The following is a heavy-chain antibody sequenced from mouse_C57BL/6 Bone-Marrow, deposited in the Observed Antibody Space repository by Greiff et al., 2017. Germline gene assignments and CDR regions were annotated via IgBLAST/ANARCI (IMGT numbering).Heavy chain of an antibody. CDR2: IWVGGST. Sequence: QVQLQQSGPGLVAPSQSLSITCTVSGFSLTSYGVDWVRQPPGKGLEWLGVIWVGGSTNYNSALMSRLSISKDNSKSHVYLKMNSLQTDDTAMYYCAKHGDYGSSWDWYFDVWGTGTTVTVSS. CDR1: GFSLTSYG. D-gene: IGHD1-1*01. J-gene: IGHJ1*03. V-gene: IGHV2-9*01. CDR3: AKHGDYGSSWDWYFDV.